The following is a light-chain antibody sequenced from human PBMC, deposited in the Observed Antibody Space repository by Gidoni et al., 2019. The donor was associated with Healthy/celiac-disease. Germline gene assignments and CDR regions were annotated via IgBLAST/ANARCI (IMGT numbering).Light chain of an antibody. CDR2: GKN. V-gene: IGLV3-19*01. CDR3: NSRDSSGNHVV. CDR1: SLRSYY. Sequence: SELTQDPAVSVALGQTVRITCQGDSLRSYYASWYQQKPGQAPVLVIYGKNNRPSGIPDRFSGSSSGNTASLTITGAQAEDEADYYCNSRDSSGNHVVFGGGTKLTVL. J-gene: IGLJ2*01.